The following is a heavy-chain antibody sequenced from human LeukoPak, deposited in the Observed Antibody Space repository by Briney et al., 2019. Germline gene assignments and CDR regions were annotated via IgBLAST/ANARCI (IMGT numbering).Heavy chain of an antibody. CDR3: ARADRLHWGPYLIGP. J-gene: IGHJ5*02. CDR2: INPNSGGT. Sequence: ASVKVSCKTSGYSFTDYYMHWVRQAPGQGLEWMGWINPNSGGTSSAQKFQGRVTMTRDTSITTVYMEMNWLTSDDTAIYYCARADRLHWGPYLIGPWGQGTLVTVSS. D-gene: IGHD2-21*01. CDR1: GYSFTDYY. V-gene: IGHV1-2*02.